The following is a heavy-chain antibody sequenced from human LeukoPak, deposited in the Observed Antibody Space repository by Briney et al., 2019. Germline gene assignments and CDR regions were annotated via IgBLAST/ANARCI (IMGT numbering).Heavy chain of an antibody. CDR2: INPSSGGT. CDR3: ARDHCTSSGCYEYYYYGMDV. CDR1: GYTFTDNY. V-gene: IGHV1-2*02. D-gene: IGHD2-2*01. Sequence: GASVKVSCKASGYTFTDNYIQWVRQAPGQGLEWMGWINPSSGGTNSAQKFQGRVTMTRDTSVSTAYIELSRLRSDDTAVYYCARDHCTSSGCYEYYYYGMDVWGQGTTVTVSS. J-gene: IGHJ6*02.